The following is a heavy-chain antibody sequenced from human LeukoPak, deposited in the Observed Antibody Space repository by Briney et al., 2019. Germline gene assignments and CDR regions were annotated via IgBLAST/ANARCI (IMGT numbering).Heavy chain of an antibody. J-gene: IGHJ5*02. V-gene: IGHV1-2*06. D-gene: IGHD3-3*01. Sequence: GASVKVSCKASGGTFSSYAISWVRQAPGQGLEWMGRINPNSGGTNYAQKLQGRVTMTRDTSISTAYMELSRLRSDDTAVYYCARVGGYYPDNWFDPWGQGTLVTVSS. CDR1: GGTFSSYA. CDR2: INPNSGGT. CDR3: ARVGGYYPDNWFDP.